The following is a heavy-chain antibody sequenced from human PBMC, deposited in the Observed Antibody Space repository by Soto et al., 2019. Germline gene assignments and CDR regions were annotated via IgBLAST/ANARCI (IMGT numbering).Heavy chain of an antibody. Sequence: SETLSLTCAVYGGSFSGDYWNWIRQSPGKGLEWIGEINHSGITNYNPSLKSRATIFVDTSKKQFTLQLTSVTAADTAVYYCARGASTERYFSPSGGAWFDPWGQGTLVTVS. CDR2: INHSGIT. J-gene: IGHJ5*02. CDR3: ARGASTERYFSPSGGAWFDP. CDR1: GGSFSGDY. D-gene: IGHD3-9*01. V-gene: IGHV4-34*01.